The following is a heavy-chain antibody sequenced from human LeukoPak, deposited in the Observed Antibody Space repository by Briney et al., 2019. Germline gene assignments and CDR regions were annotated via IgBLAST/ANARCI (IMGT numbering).Heavy chain of an antibody. J-gene: IGHJ4*02. V-gene: IGHV3-30*02. CDR2: IRSDVNDK. D-gene: IGHD6-13*01. CDR3: AKDHLGSNWSFDY. CDR1: GFSFSAYG. Sequence: PGGSLRLSCAASGFSFSAYGMHWVRQAPGKGLEWVAFIRSDVNDKYYADSVKGRFTISRDNSKNTLYLQMNSLRGEDTAVYYCAKDHLGSNWSFDYWGQGTRVTVSS.